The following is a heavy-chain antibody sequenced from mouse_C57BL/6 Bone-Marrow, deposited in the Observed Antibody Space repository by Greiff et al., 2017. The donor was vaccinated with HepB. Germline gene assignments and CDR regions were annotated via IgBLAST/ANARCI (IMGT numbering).Heavy chain of an antibody. V-gene: IGHV1-81*01. CDR1: GYTFTSYG. J-gene: IGHJ3*01. CDR2: IYPRSGNT. CDR3: AKDPHYYGSSYPFPRFAY. Sequence: VQLQQSGAELARPGASVKLSCKASGYTFTSYGISWVKQRTGQGLEWIGEIYPRSGNTYYNEKFKGKATLTADKSSSTAYMELRSLTSEDSAVYFCAKDPHYYGSSYPFPRFAYWGQGTLVTVSA. D-gene: IGHD1-1*01.